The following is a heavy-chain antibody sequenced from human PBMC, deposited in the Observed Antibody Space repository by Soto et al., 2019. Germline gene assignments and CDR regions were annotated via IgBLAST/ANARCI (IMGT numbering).Heavy chain of an antibody. Sequence: GESLKISCKASGYSFTSWWITWVRQMPGKGLEWMAKIDPSDSCTNYSPSFQGHVTISADKSISTAYPQWSSLKASDTAMYYCARRYYYDSSGYGGMDVWGQGTTVTVSS. CDR3: ARRYYYDSSGYGGMDV. CDR1: GYSFTSWW. J-gene: IGHJ6*02. CDR2: IDPSDSCT. V-gene: IGHV5-10-1*01. D-gene: IGHD3-22*01.